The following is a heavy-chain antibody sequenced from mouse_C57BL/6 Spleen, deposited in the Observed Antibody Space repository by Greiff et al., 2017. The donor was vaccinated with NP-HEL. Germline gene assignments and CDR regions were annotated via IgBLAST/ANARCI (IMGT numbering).Heavy chain of an antibody. Sequence: EVKLMESGGGLVKPGGSLKLSCAASGFTFSSYAMSWVRQTPEKRLEWVATISDGGSYTYYPDNVKGRFTIYRENAKNKLYLQMSHLKSEDTAMYYCAREDYYGSPGAYWGQGTLVTVSA. CDR1: GFTFSSYA. V-gene: IGHV5-4*01. J-gene: IGHJ3*01. CDR3: AREDYYGSPGAY. D-gene: IGHD1-1*01. CDR2: ISDGGSYT.